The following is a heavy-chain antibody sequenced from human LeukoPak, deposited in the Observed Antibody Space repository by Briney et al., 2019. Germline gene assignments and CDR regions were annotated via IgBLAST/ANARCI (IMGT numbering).Heavy chain of an antibody. CDR3: ARPTYSGSYYWFDY. CDR1: GFTFSSYG. Sequence: TGGSLRLPCAASGFTFSSYGMHWVRQAPGKGLEWVAVIWYDGSNKYYADSVRGRFTISRDNSKNTLYLQMNSLRAEDTAVYYCARPTYSGSYYWFDYWGQGTLVTVSS. D-gene: IGHD1-26*01. CDR2: IWYDGSNK. V-gene: IGHV3-33*01. J-gene: IGHJ4*02.